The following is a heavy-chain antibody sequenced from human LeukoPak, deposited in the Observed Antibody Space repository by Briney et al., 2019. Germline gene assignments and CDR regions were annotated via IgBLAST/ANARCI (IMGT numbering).Heavy chain of an antibody. CDR1: GFTFSSYG. CDR3: AKGRVGTNGVLEH. Sequence: GGSLRLSCAASGFTFSSYGMHWVRQAPGMGLEWVSTIGVSGGSTNYADSVRGRFTISRDNSKNTLYLQINSLRADDTAVYYCAKGRVGTNGVLEHWGQGTLVTVSS. V-gene: IGHV3-23*01. D-gene: IGHD1-26*01. CDR2: IGVSGGST. J-gene: IGHJ1*01.